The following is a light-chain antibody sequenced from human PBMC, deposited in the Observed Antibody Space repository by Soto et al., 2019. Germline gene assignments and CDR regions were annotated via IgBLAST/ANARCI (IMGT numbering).Light chain of an antibody. V-gene: IGKV3-20*01. Sequence: EIVLTQSPVTLSLSPGVRATLSCRASQSVSYYLAWYQQKPGQAPRLLIYDASSRATGVPDRFSGSGSGTDFTLTISRLEPEDFAVYCCQQYGSSPRTFGQGTKVDIK. CDR2: DAS. J-gene: IGKJ1*01. CDR3: QQYGSSPRT. CDR1: QSVSYY.